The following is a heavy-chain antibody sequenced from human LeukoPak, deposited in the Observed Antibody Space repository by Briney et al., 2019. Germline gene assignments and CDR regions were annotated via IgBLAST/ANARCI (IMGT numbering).Heavy chain of an antibody. V-gene: IGHV3-23*01. CDR2: IASYGGTT. D-gene: IGHD1-20*01. J-gene: IGHJ3*02. CDR1: GFTFSSYA. CDR3: WGYXXXGXGRDAFDI. Sequence: GGSLRLSCAASGFTFSSYAMSWVRQAPGKGLQWVSTIASYGGTTYYADSVKGRLTISRDNFKNAVYLQMNSLRAEDTAVYYCWGYXXXGXGRDAFDIWGQGTLVTVX.